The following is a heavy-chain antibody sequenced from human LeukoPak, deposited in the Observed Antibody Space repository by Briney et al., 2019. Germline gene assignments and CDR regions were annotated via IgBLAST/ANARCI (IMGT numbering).Heavy chain of an antibody. Sequence: AGGSLRLSCAASGFTFSDYYMSWIRQAPGKGLEWVSYISSSGSTIYYADSVKGRFTISRDNSKNTLYLQMNSLRAEDTAVYYCAKSPKGSRVPYNWFDPWGQGTLVTVSS. CDR3: AKSPKGSRVPYNWFDP. J-gene: IGHJ5*02. CDR1: GFTFSDYY. CDR2: ISSSGSTI. V-gene: IGHV3-11*01.